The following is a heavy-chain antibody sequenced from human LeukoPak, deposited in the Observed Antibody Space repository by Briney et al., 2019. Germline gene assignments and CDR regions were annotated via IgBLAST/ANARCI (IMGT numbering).Heavy chain of an antibody. Sequence: PGGSLRLSCAASGFTFSSYSMNWVRQAPGKGLEWVSYISSSSSTMYYADSVKGRFTISRDNAKNSLYLQMNSLRAEDTAVYYCAREITVVVPAAISFDPWGQGTLVTVSS. CDR1: GFTFSSYS. D-gene: IGHD2-2*01. CDR2: ISSSSSTM. V-gene: IGHV3-48*04. J-gene: IGHJ5*02. CDR3: AREITVVVPAAISFDP.